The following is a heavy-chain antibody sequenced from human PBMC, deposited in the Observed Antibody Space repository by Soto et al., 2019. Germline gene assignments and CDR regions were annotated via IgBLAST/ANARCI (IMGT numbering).Heavy chain of an antibody. CDR2: ISGSDAGT. D-gene: IGHD5-12*01. V-gene: IGHV3-23*01. CDR1: GFTFSNYA. Sequence: GGSLRLSCAASGFTFSNYAMSWVRQAPGKRLEWISAISGSDAGTYSADSVKGRFTISRDNSENTLYLQMNSLRAEDTAVYFCAKSPLGRCTHTKCYELDFWGQGTLVTVSS. J-gene: IGHJ4*02. CDR3: AKSPLGRCTHTKCYELDF.